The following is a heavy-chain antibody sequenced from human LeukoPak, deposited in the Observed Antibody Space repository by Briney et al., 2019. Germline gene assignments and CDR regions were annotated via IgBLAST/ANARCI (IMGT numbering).Heavy chain of an antibody. CDR3: ARWLGADCGGDCYDY. D-gene: IGHD2-21*01. J-gene: IGHJ4*02. CDR2: IIPISGIA. Sequence: SVKVSCKASGGTFSSYAINWVRQAPGQGLEWMGRIIPISGIANYAQKFQGRVTITADKSTSTAYMELSSLRSEDTAVYYCARWLGADCGGDCYDYWGQGTLVTVSS. V-gene: IGHV1-69*04. CDR1: GGTFSSYA.